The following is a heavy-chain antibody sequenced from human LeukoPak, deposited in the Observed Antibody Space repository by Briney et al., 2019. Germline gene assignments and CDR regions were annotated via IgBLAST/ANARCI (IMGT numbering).Heavy chain of an antibody. CDR2: ISWNSGSI. J-gene: IGHJ3*01. CDR3: AKDSSTYYDSEKGAFDV. Sequence: GRSLRLSCAASGFTFDDYAMHWVRQAPGKGLEWVSGISWNSGSIGCADSVKGRFTISRDNTKNSLYLQMNSLRAEDMALYYCAKDSSTYYDSEKGAFDVWGQGTMVTVSS. CDR1: GFTFDDYA. V-gene: IGHV3-9*03. D-gene: IGHD3-22*01.